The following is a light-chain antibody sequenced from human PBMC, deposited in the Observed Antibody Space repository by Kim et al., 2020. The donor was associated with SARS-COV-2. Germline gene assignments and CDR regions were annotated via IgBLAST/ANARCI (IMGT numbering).Light chain of an antibody. CDR2: DVS. CDR1: SRDIGNYNY. V-gene: IGLV2-14*03. CDR3: SSSTTSTTII. Sequence: QSITISCIGTSRDIGNYNYVSWYQQHPGVVPKLMIYDVSKRPSGVSNRFSGSKSGNTASLTISGLQAEDEADYYCSSSTTSTTIIFGGGTQLTVL. J-gene: IGLJ2*01.